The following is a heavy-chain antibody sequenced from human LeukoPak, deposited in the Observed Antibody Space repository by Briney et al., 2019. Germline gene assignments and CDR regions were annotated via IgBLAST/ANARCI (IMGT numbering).Heavy chain of an antibody. J-gene: IGHJ4*02. CDR3: ARGGMGWSFDY. D-gene: IGHD6-19*01. V-gene: IGHV1-2*02. CDR2: INPNSGGT. Sequence: ASVKVSCKPSGYTFTGYYTHWVRQAPGQGLECMGWINPNSGGTNYAQKFQGRVTMTSDTSISTAYMELSRLTSDDTAAYYCARGGMGWSFDYWGQGTLVTVSS. CDR1: GYTFTGYY.